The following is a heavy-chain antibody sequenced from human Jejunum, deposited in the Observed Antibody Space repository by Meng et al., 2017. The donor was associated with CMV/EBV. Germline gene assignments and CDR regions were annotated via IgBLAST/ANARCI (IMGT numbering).Heavy chain of an antibody. V-gene: IGHV1-8*01. D-gene: IGHD1-7*01. Sequence: CKASGYAFTSYDINWVRQATGQGLEWMGWMNPIRGNTVYAQKFQGRVTMTRNTSISTAYMELSSLTSEDTAVYYCARGLRIVGTALAFWGQGSLATVSS. CDR3: ARGLRIVGTALAF. J-gene: IGHJ4*02. CDR1: GYAFTSYD. CDR2: MNPIRGNT.